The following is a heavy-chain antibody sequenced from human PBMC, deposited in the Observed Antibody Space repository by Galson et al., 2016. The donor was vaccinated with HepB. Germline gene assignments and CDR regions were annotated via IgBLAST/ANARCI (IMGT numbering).Heavy chain of an antibody. CDR2: IKSKSDGGTT. J-gene: IGHJ6*02. V-gene: IGHV3-15*01. Sequence: SLRLSRAASGLTLTNAWMNWVRLAPGKGLEWVGRIKSKSDGGTTDFAAPVKGRFTISRDDSKNTLYLQMNSLKTEDTAVYYCTTGITIFGLIHYGMDVWGQGTTVTVSS. D-gene: IGHD3/OR15-3a*01. CDR1: GLTLTNAW. CDR3: TTGITIFGLIHYGMDV.